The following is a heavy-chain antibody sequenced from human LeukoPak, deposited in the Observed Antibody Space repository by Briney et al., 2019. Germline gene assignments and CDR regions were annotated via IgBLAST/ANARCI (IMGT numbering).Heavy chain of an antibody. J-gene: IGHJ4*02. CDR1: GFTFTTYA. CDR3: ARGGGCSTPSCYTFDY. Sequence: GGSLRLSCAASGFTFTTYAIHWVRQAPGKGLEWVTLISHDESNKYYADSVKGRFTISRDNSKNTLYLQMNSLRAEDTSVYYCARGGGCSTPSCYTFDYWGQGTLVTVSS. V-gene: IGHV3-30-3*01. CDR2: ISHDESNK. D-gene: IGHD2-2*01.